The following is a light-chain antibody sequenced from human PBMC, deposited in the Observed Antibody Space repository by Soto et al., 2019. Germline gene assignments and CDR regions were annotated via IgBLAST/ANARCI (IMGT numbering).Light chain of an antibody. CDR1: SSDVGSYNL. CDR3: CSYAGSSTFEG. J-gene: IGLJ3*02. CDR2: EVS. V-gene: IGLV2-23*02. Sequence: QSVLTQPASVSGSPGQSITISCTGTSSDVGSYNLVSWYQQHPGKAPKLMIYEVSKRPSGVSNRFSGSKSGNTASLTISGLQAEDEADYYCCSYAGSSTFEGFGGGTKLTVL.